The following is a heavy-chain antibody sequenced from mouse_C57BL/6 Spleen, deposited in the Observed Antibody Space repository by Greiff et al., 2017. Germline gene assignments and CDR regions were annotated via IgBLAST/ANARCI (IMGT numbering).Heavy chain of an antibody. V-gene: IGHV1-69*01. J-gene: IGHJ4*01. CDR1: GYTFTSYW. Sequence: VQLQQSGAELVMPGASVKLSCKASGYTFTSYWMHWVKQRPGQGLEWIGEIDPSDSYTNYNQKFKGKSTLTVDKSSSTAYMQLSSLTSEDAAVYYCARSDYYGSSYGWYAMDYWGQGTSVTVSS. CDR2: IDPSDSYT. D-gene: IGHD1-1*01. CDR3: ARSDYYGSSYGWYAMDY.